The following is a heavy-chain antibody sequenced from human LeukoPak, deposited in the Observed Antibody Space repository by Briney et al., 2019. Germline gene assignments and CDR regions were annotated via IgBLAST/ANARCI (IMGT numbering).Heavy chain of an antibody. CDR1: GFTFSNAW. Sequence: KAGGSLRLSCAASGFTFSNAWMSWVRQAPGKGLEWVGRIKSKTDGGTTDYAAPVKGRFTISRDDSKNTLYLQMNSLKTEDTAVYYCARFRTWGDKAFDYWGQGTLVTVSS. D-gene: IGHD2-21*02. CDR3: ARFRTWGDKAFDY. V-gene: IGHV3-15*01. CDR2: IKSKTDGGTT. J-gene: IGHJ4*02.